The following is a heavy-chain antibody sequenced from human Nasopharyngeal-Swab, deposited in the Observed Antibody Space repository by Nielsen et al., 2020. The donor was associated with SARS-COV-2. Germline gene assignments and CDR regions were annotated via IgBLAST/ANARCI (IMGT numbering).Heavy chain of an antibody. CDR3: ARIHFVVGRGYFYGMDV. D-gene: IGHD2-21*01. CDR2: INPILGIA. V-gene: IGHV1-69*04. CDR1: GGTFNSYA. Sequence: SVKVSCKASGGTFNSYAISWVRQAPGQGLEWVGRINPILGIADYAEKFEGRVSITADKSTTTAHMELGSLRPEDTALYYCARIHFVVGRGYFYGMDVWGQGTTVTVYS. J-gene: IGHJ6*02.